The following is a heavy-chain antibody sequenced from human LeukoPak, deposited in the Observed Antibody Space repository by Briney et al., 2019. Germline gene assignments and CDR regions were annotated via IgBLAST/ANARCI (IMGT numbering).Heavy chain of an antibody. Sequence: GGSLRLTCAVSGFTFTSYWMSWVRQAPGKGLEWVANINEDGSYKFHADSVKGRLTISRDNSKNSLYLQMSSLTAEDTALYFCVKDTVSRCDHWGLGTQVIVSS. CDR1: GFTFTSYW. D-gene: IGHD4-17*01. CDR3: VKDTVSRCDH. J-gene: IGHJ4*02. CDR2: INEDGSYK. V-gene: IGHV3-7*03.